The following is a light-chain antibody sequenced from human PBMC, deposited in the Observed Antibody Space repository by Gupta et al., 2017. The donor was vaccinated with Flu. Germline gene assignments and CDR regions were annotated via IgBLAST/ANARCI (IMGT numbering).Light chain of an antibody. CDR1: QSINSNY. Sequence: EIVLTQSPGTLSLSPGERATLSCRASQSINSNYLAWYQQKPGQAPRLLIFSASSRATGIPDRFSGSGSGTDFTLTIYRLEPEDFALYYCQHYSNSRHSFGQGTKLEIK. CDR2: SAS. V-gene: IGKV3-20*01. J-gene: IGKJ2*03. CDR3: QHYSNSRHS.